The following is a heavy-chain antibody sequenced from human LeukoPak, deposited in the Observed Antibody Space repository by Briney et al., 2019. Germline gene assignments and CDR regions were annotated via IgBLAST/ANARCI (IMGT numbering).Heavy chain of an antibody. Sequence: SETLSLTCAVYGGSFSGYYWSWIRQPPGKGLEWIGEINHSGSTNYNPSLKSRVTISVDTSKNQFSLKLSSVTAADTAVYYCARRARGSYPAFYYYYYMDVWGKGTTVTVSS. V-gene: IGHV4-34*01. J-gene: IGHJ6*03. D-gene: IGHD1-26*01. CDR2: INHSGST. CDR3: ARRARGSYPAFYYYYYMDV. CDR1: GGSFSGYY.